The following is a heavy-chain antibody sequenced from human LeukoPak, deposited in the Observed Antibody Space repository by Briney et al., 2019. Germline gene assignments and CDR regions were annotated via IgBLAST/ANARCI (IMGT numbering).Heavy chain of an antibody. CDR1: GFTFSSYA. CDR3: ARGTDYDFWSGPTYYYYYMDV. V-gene: IGHV3-30-3*01. D-gene: IGHD3-3*01. CDR2: ISYDGSNK. J-gene: IGHJ6*03. Sequence: GGSLRLSCAASGFTFSSYAMHWVRQAPGKGLEWVAVISYDGSNKYYADSVKGRFTISRDNSKNTLYLQMNSLRAEDTAVYYCARGTDYDFWSGPTYYYYYMDVWGKGTTVTVSS.